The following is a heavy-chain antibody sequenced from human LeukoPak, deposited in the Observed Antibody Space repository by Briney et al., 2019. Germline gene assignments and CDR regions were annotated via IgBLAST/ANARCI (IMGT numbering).Heavy chain of an antibody. CDR3: AREGNGRLSKDFDF. D-gene: IGHD2-8*01. CDR1: GFTFTDYY. Sequence: ASMKVSCKSSGFTFTDYYIHWVRQAPGQGLEWMGYIGPHSSATSSPQEFQGRVTMTRDTSMSTAYMELTRLTSDDTAVYYCAREGNGRLSKDFDFWGQGTLVTVSS. CDR2: IGPHSSAT. J-gene: IGHJ4*02. V-gene: IGHV1-2*02.